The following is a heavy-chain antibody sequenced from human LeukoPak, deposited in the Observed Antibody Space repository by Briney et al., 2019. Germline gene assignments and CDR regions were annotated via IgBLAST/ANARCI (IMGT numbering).Heavy chain of an antibody. V-gene: IGHV4-30-4*08. D-gene: IGHD1-26*01. CDR2: IYYSGGT. CDR3: ARDELGWFDP. J-gene: IGHJ5*02. Sequence: SWIRQPPGKGLEWIGYIYYSGGTYYNPSLKSRVTISVDTSKNQFSLKLSSVTAADTAVYYCARDELGWFDPWGQGTLVTVSS.